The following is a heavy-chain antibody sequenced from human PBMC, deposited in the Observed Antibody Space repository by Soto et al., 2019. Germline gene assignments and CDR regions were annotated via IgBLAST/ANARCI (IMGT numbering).Heavy chain of an antibody. CDR3: AKEMIASTMADFFDS. D-gene: IGHD2-21*01. Sequence: GSLRLSCAASGFSFGASWMAWVRQAPGKGLEWVADIKQDGSEINYVDSVKGRVTISRDNSKNSLYLQLDSLRAEDTAVYYCAKEMIASTMADFFDSWGPGTLVTVSS. CDR2: IKQDGSEI. V-gene: IGHV3-7*03. CDR1: GFSFGASW. J-gene: IGHJ4*02.